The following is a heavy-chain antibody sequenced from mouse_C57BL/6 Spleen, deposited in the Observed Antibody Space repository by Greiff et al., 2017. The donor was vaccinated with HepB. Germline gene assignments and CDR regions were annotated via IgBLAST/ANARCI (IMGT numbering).Heavy chain of an antibody. J-gene: IGHJ1*03. CDR2: IYPGDGDT. CDR3: ARRRDYDGDWYFDV. Sequence: VQLQQSGPELVKPGASVKISCKASGYAFSSSWMNWVKQRPGKGLEWIGRIYPGDGDTNYNGKFKGKATLTADKSSSTAYMQLSSLTSEDSAVYFCARRRDYDGDWYFDVWGTGTTVTVSS. D-gene: IGHD2-4*01. V-gene: IGHV1-82*01. CDR1: GYAFSSSW.